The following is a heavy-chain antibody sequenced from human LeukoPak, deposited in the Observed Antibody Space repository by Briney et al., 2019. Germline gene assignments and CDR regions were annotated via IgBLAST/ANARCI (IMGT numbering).Heavy chain of an antibody. CDR1: GFTFSSYA. Sequence: GGSLRLSCAASGFTFSSYAMSWVRQAPGKGLGWVSLINDSGGNTYYADSVKGRFTISRDNSKNTLFLQMSSLRAEDTAVYYCAKTSAGIRGGYFDYWGQGTLVTVSS. J-gene: IGHJ4*02. CDR3: AKTSAGIRGGYFDY. D-gene: IGHD3-10*01. CDR2: INDSGGNT. V-gene: IGHV3-23*01.